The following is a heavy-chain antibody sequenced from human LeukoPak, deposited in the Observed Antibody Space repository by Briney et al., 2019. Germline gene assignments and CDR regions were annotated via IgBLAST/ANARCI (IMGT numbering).Heavy chain of an antibody. V-gene: IGHV3-21*04. CDR1: GFTFSSYS. CDR2: ISSGSSYI. Sequence: GGSLRLSCAASGFTFSSYSMNWVRLAPGRGLEWVSSISSGSSYIYYADSVKGRFTISRDNAKNSLYLQMNSLRAEDTALYYCAKDGAAVARSFDYWGQGTLVTVSS. J-gene: IGHJ4*02. CDR3: AKDGAAVARSFDY. D-gene: IGHD6-19*01.